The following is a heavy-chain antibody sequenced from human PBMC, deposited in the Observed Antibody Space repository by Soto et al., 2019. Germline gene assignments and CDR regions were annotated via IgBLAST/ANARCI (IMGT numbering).Heavy chain of an antibody. CDR2: LYDVDGT. V-gene: IGHV3-53*01. CDR1: GLTVSGKKY. D-gene: IGHD4-4*01. CDR3: ASWHLQEHAYDV. J-gene: IGHJ3*01. Sequence: DVQLVESGGGLIQPGGSLRLSCAAFGLTVSGKKYMAWVRQAPGKGLEWVSGLYDVDGTYYADSVKGRFTTSGDSSKTSVYLQMDSLRPDDTAVYYCASWHLQEHAYDVWGQGTTVTVSS.